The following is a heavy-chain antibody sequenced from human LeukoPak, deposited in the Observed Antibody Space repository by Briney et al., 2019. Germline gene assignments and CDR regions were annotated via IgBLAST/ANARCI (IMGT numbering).Heavy chain of an antibody. CDR1: GGSISSYY. CDR3: ARGRYGSPFDY. Sequence: TSETLSLTCTVSGGSISSYYWSWIRQPPGKGLEWIGYIYYSGSTNYNPSLKSRVTISVDTSKNQFSLKLSSVTAADTAVYYCARGRYGSPFDYWGQGTLVTVFS. J-gene: IGHJ4*02. V-gene: IGHV4-59*01. CDR2: IYYSGST. D-gene: IGHD3-10*01.